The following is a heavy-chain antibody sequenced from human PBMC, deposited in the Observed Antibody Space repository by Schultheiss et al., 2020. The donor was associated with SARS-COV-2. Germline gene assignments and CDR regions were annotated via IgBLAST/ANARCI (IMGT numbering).Heavy chain of an antibody. CDR3: ARGPTVTMRKGYGMDV. V-gene: IGHV4-38-2*01. D-gene: IGHD4-17*01. CDR2: IYHSGST. CDR1: GYSISSGYY. Sequence: SQTLSLTCAVSGYSISSGYYWGWIRQPPGKGLEWIGSIYHSGSTYYNPSLKSRVTISVDTSKNQFSLKLSSVTAADTAVYYCARGPTVTMRKGYGMDVWGQGTTVTVSS. J-gene: IGHJ6*02.